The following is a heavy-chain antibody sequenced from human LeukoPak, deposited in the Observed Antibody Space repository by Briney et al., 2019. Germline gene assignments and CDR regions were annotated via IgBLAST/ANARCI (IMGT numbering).Heavy chain of an antibody. CDR3: AREASIGWFDP. Sequence: VTVSFKASXYTFTIXGISWVRQAPGQGLEWVGWISAYNGNTNYTQKLQGRGTITTDTSTSTAYMELRSLRSDDTAVYYCAREASIGWFDPWGQGTLVTVSS. D-gene: IGHD3-22*01. CDR1: XYTFTIXG. V-gene: IGHV1-18*01. CDR2: ISAYNGNT. J-gene: IGHJ5*02.